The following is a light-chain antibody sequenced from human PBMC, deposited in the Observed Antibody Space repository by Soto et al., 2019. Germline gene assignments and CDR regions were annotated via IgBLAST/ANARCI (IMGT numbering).Light chain of an antibody. J-gene: IGLJ2*01. V-gene: IGLV2-8*01. CDR2: EVS. Sequence: QSALTQPHYASVSPGQSVTISCTGASSDVGGYSYVSWYQQHPGKAPKLMIYEVSKRPSGVPDRFSGSKSGNTASLTVSGLQAEDEADYYCSSYGGSNNLVFGGGTKLTVL. CDR1: SSDVGGYSY. CDR3: SSYGGSNNLV.